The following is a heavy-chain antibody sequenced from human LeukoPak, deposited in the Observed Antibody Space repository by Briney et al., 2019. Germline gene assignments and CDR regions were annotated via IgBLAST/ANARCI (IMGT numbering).Heavy chain of an antibody. CDR2: IRYDGSNK. J-gene: IGHJ4*02. D-gene: IGHD6-19*01. CDR3: AKDTGGYSSGAFDY. V-gene: IGHV3-30*02. Sequence: GGSLRLSCAASGFTFSSYGMHWVRQAPGKGLEWVAFIRYDGSNKYYTDSVKGRFTISRDNAKNSLYLQMNSLRAEDMALYYCAKDTGGYSSGAFDYWGQGTLVTVSS. CDR1: GFTFSSYG.